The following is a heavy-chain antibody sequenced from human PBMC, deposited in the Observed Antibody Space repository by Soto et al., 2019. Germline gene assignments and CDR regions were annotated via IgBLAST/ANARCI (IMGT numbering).Heavy chain of an antibody. Sequence: QLQLQESGPGLVKPSETLSLTCTVSGGSISSSSYYWGWIRQPPGKGLEWIGSIYYSGSTYYNPSLKRRVTISVDTSKNQFSLKLSSVTAADTAVYYCARSNIVVVVAATHFDYWGQGTLVTVSS. D-gene: IGHD2-15*01. J-gene: IGHJ4*02. CDR2: IYYSGST. CDR1: GGSISSSSYY. CDR3: ARSNIVVVVAATHFDY. V-gene: IGHV4-39*01.